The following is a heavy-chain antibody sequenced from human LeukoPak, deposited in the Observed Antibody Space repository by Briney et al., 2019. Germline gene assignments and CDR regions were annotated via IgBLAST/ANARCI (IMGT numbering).Heavy chain of an antibody. D-gene: IGHD3-22*01. CDR1: GYTFTSSA. CDR2: INTNTGNP. J-gene: IGHJ4*02. V-gene: IGHV7-4-1*02. Sequence: ASVKVSCKASGYTFTSSAMNWVRQAPGQGLEWMGWINTNTGNPTYAQGFTGRFVFSLDTSVSTAYLQISSLKAEDTAVYYCARALPDYYDSSGSSVDYWGQGTLVHGSS. CDR3: ARALPDYYDSSGSSVDY.